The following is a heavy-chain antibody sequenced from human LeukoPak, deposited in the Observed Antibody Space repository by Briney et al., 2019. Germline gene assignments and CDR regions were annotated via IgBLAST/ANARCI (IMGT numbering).Heavy chain of an antibody. CDR3: AKDLNGARKSIGIDY. CDR2: ISGSGGST. D-gene: IGHD1-26*01. CDR1: GFTFSSYA. J-gene: IGHJ4*02. Sequence: GGSLRLSCAASGFTFSSYAMRWVRQAPGKGLEWVSAISGSGGSTYYADSVKGRFTISRDNSKNTLYLQMNSLRAEDTAVYYCAKDLNGARKSIGIDYWGQGTLVTVSS. V-gene: IGHV3-23*01.